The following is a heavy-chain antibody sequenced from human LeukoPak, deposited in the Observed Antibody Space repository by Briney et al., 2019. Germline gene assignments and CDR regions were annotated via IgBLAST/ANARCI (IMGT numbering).Heavy chain of an antibody. CDR2: MNPNSGNT. Sequence: ASVKVSCKASGYTFTSYDINWVRQATGQGLEWLGWMNPNSGNTGYAQKFQGRVTMTRNTSISTAYMELSSLRSEDTAVYYCARGPWSRIRRYYFDYWGQGTLVTVSS. CDR3: ARGPWSRIRRYYFDY. J-gene: IGHJ4*02. CDR1: GYTFTSYD. D-gene: IGHD1-14*01. V-gene: IGHV1-8*01.